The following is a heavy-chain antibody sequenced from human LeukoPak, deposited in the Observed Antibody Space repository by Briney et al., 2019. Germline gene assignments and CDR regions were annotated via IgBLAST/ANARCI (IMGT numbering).Heavy chain of an antibody. Sequence: ASVKVSCKASGYTFTGYYMHWVQQAPGQGLEWMGWINPNSGGTNYAQKFQGRVTMTRDTSISTAYMELSGLRSEDTAVYYCARVNEIAAYYYFDYWGQGTLVTVSS. CDR1: GYTFTGYY. CDR3: ARVNEIAAYYYFDY. V-gene: IGHV1-2*02. J-gene: IGHJ4*02. CDR2: INPNSGGT. D-gene: IGHD6-6*01.